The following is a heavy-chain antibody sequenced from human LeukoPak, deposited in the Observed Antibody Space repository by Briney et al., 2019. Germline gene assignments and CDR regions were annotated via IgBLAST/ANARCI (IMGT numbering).Heavy chain of an antibody. CDR1: GFTFSSYA. CDR2: IKQDGSEK. V-gene: IGHV3-7*01. CDR3: ARVIRRYCSSTSCYKVYYYYYMDV. D-gene: IGHD2-2*02. Sequence: GGSLRLSCAASGFTFSSYAMSWVRQAPGKGLEWVANIKQDGSEKYYVDSVKGRFTISRDNAKNSLYLQMNSLRAEDTAVYYCARVIRRYCSSTSCYKVYYYYYMDVWGKGTTVTVSS. J-gene: IGHJ6*03.